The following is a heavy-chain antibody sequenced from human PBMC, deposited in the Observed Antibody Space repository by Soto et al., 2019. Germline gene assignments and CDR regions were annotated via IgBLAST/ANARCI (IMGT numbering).Heavy chain of an antibody. CDR1: GGSFSGYY. CDR3: ARDKITGRFDY. V-gene: IGHV4-34*01. CDR2: INHSGST. J-gene: IGHJ4*02. Sequence: QVHLQQWGAGLLKPSETLSLTCAVYGGSFSGYYWTWIRQPPGTGLEWIGEINHSGSTNYNPSLKSRVTISVDTSKNQFSLKLTSVTAADTAVYYCARDKITGRFDYWGQGTLVTVSS. D-gene: IGHD2-8*02.